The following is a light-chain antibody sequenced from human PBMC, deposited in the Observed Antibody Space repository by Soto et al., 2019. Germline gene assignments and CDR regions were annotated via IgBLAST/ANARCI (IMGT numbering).Light chain of an antibody. V-gene: IGKV3-15*01. Sequence: EIVMTQSPATLSVSPGERATLSCRASQSISSNLAWYQQKPGQAPRLLIYGASTRATGIPARFSRSGSGTESTLTISSLQSEDFAVDYWQHDNNWPPWTFGQGTKVEIK. J-gene: IGKJ1*01. CDR3: QHDNNWPPWT. CDR2: GAS. CDR1: QSISSN.